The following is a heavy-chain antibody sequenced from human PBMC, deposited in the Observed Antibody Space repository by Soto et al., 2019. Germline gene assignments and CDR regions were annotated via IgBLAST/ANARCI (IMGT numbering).Heavy chain of an antibody. V-gene: IGHV3-15*01. CDR1: GLTFRTYW. Sequence: GGSLRLSCAASGLTFRTYWVIWVRQAPGKGLEWVGRIKSKTDGGTTDYAAPVKGRFTISRDDSKNTLYLQMNSLKTEDTAVYYCTTAGWVYYLDVWGKGTMVTVSS. D-gene: IGHD1-26*01. CDR3: TTAGWVYYLDV. CDR2: IKSKTDGGTT. J-gene: IGHJ6*03.